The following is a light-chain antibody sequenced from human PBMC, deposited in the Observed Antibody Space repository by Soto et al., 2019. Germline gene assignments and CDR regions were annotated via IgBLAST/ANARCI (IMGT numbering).Light chain of an antibody. V-gene: IGKV1-9*01. CDR2: GAS. CDR3: QQLNSYPRT. Sequence: DIQLTQSPSFLSASVGDRVTITCRASQGISSYLAWYQQKPGKAPKLLIYGASTLQNGVPSTFSGSGSGTEFTLTISSLQPEDFATYYCQQLNSYPRTVGQGTKVDIK. J-gene: IGKJ1*01. CDR1: QGISSY.